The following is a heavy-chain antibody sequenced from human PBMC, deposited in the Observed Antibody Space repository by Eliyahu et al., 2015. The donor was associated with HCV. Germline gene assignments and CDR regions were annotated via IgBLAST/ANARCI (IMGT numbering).Heavy chain of an antibody. J-gene: IGHJ5*02. CDR1: GGSITTYY. D-gene: IGHD6-19*01. V-gene: IGHV4-59*01. Sequence: QVQLQESGPGLVKSSETLSLTCSVSGGSITTYYWSWXRQPPGKGLEWIGYIYYCGSTNYNPSLKSRVXMXVDTSKNQFSLKLTSVTAADTAVYFCASGGGGIAVAGTGGWFDPWGQGTLVTVSS. CDR3: ASGGGGIAVAGTGGWFDP. CDR2: IYYCGST.